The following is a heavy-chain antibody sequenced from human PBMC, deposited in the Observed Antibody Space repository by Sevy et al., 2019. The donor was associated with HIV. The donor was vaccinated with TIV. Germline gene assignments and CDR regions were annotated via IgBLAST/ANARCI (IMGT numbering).Heavy chain of an antibody. D-gene: IGHD3-3*01. CDR3: ARAQSSTSCRKLRFLEWLLLSDSYYYYGMDV. V-gene: IGHV3-11*06. CDR2: ISSSSSYT. Sequence: GGSLRLSCAASGFTFSDYYMSWIRQAPGKGLEWVSYISSSSSYTNYADSVKGRFTNSRDNAKNSLYLQMNSLRAEDPAVYYCARAQSSTSCRKLRFLEWLLLSDSYYYYGMDVWGQGTTVTVSS. CDR1: GFTFSDYY. J-gene: IGHJ6*02.